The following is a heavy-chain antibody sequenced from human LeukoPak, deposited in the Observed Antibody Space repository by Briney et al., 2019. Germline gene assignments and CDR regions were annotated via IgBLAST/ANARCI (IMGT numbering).Heavy chain of an antibody. D-gene: IGHD4-17*01. CDR3: ARDDYGDSQFDY. CDR2: IDPSDSYT. CDR1: GXSFTSYC. Sequence: GESLKISFKGSGXSFTSYCISWVRQMPGKGLEWMGRIDPSDSYTNYSPSFQGHVTISADKSISTAYLQWSSLKASDTAMYYCARDDYGDSQFDYWGQGTLVTVSS. V-gene: IGHV5-10-1*01. J-gene: IGHJ4*02.